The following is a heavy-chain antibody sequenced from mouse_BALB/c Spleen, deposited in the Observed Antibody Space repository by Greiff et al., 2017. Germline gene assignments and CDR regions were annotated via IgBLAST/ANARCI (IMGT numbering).Heavy chain of an antibody. Sequence: EVKLMESGGGLVQPGGSRKLSCAASGFTFSSFGMHWVRQAPEKGLEWVAYISSGSSTIYYADTVKGRFTISRDNPKNTLFLQMTSLRSEDTAMYYCARDYYGSSYRFAYWGQGTLVTVSA. CDR1: GFTFSSFG. J-gene: IGHJ3*01. CDR2: ISSGSSTI. V-gene: IGHV5-17*02. D-gene: IGHD1-1*01. CDR3: ARDYYGSSYRFAY.